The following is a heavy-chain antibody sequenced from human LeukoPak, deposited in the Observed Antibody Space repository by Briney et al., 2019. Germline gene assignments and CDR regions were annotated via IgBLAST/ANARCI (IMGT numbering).Heavy chain of an antibody. CDR3: AGARSDWYLNWLDP. CDR2: ISGSGGSA. Sequence: PGGSLRLSCAASGFXFSNYAMPWVPQAPGKGAECVSGISGSGGSAYYADSVKGRCTISRDNSKDTLYLEMNSLGAEDTAVYYCAGARSDWYLNWLDPWAQGTLVTVSS. V-gene: IGHV3-23*01. CDR1: GFXFSNYA. J-gene: IGHJ5*02. D-gene: IGHD6-13*01.